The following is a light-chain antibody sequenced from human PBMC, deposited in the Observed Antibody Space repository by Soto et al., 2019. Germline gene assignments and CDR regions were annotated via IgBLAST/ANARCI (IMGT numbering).Light chain of an antibody. CDR1: QRVSSN. V-gene: IGKV3-15*01. CDR3: QQYDQWWT. Sequence: IVMTQSPATLSVSPGERATLSCRASQRVSSNVAWYQQKPGQAPRLLLYGASARATGVPARFSGSGSGTEYSLTISSLQSEDFGVYFCQQYDQWWTFGQGTKVDIK. CDR2: GAS. J-gene: IGKJ1*01.